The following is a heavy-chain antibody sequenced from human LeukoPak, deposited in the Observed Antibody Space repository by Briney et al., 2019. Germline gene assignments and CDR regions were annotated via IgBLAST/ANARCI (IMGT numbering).Heavy chain of an antibody. J-gene: IGHJ4*02. Sequence: GGSLRLSCAASGFTFRSYWIHWVRQAPGKGLVWVGRIDNDGSDTIYADSVKGRFTISRDNSKNTLYLQMNSLRAEDTAVYYCANLEGSGLSFDYWGQGTLVTVSS. CDR2: IDNDGSDT. CDR3: ANLEGSGLSFDY. D-gene: IGHD5-12*01. V-gene: IGHV3-74*01. CDR1: GFTFRSYW.